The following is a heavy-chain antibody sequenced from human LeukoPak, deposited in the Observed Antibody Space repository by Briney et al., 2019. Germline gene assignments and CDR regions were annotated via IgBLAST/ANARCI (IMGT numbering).Heavy chain of an antibody. Sequence: GASVKVSCKASGYTFTSYDINWVRQATGQGLEWMGWMNTNSGNTGYAQKFQGRVTMTRNTSISTAYMELSSLRSEDTAVYYCARPLPEYCSGTSCPGGWFDPWGQGTLVTVSS. J-gene: IGHJ5*02. CDR2: MNTNSGNT. V-gene: IGHV1-8*01. D-gene: IGHD2-2*01. CDR1: GYTFTSYD. CDR3: ARPLPEYCSGTSCPGGWFDP.